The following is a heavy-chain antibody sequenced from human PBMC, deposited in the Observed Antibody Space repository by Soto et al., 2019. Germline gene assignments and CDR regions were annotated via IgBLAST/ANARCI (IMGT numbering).Heavy chain of an antibody. J-gene: IGHJ6*02. CDR1: GYTFTSYD. Sequence: GASVKVSCKASGYTFTSYDINWVRQATGQGLEWMGWMNPNSGNTGYAQKFQGRVTMTRNTSISTAYMELSSLRSEDTAVYYCARNYDYVWGSYRWHYYYGMDVWGQGTTVTAP. CDR3: ARNYDYVWGSYRWHYYYGMDV. D-gene: IGHD3-16*02. CDR2: MNPNSGNT. V-gene: IGHV1-8*01.